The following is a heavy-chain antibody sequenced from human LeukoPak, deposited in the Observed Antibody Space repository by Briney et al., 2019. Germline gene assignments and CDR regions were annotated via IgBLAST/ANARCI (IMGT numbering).Heavy chain of an antibody. D-gene: IGHD3-10*01. Sequence: GGSLRLSCAASGXTFSSYTLDWVRQTPGKGLEWVSSISNSGSYIYYADSVKGRFTISRDNAENSLHLQMNSLRAEDTALYYCAREGLYSGSASSDLDYWGQGTLVTVSS. V-gene: IGHV3-21*01. CDR1: GXTFSSYT. J-gene: IGHJ4*02. CDR2: ISNSGSYI. CDR3: AREGLYSGSASSDLDY.